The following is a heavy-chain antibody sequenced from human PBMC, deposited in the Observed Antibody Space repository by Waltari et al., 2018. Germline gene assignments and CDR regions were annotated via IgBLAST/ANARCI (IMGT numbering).Heavy chain of an antibody. CDR2: IYHSGST. J-gene: IGHJ4*02. Sequence: QVQLQESGPGLVKPSETLSLTCAVSGYSISSGYYWGWIRQPPGKGREWIGSIYHSGSTYYNPSLKSRVTISVDTSKNQFSLKLSSVTAADTAVYYCARLNCSGGSCYIDYWGQGTLVTVSS. CDR1: GYSISSGYY. V-gene: IGHV4-38-2*01. D-gene: IGHD2-15*01. CDR3: ARLNCSGGSCYIDY.